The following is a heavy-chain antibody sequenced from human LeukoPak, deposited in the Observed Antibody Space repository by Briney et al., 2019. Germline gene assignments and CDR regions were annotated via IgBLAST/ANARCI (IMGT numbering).Heavy chain of an antibody. CDR1: GHTLAELS. V-gene: IGHV1-24*01. Sequence: ASVKVSCKVTGHTLAELSMHWMRQAPGKGLEWMGGFDPEKEETIYAQKFQGRITMAEDTSTDTAYMELSSLRSDDTAVYYCATDHDYYGKSNYYHDAFDIWGQGTVVTVSS. CDR2: FDPEKEET. CDR3: ATDHDYYGKSNYYHDAFDI. J-gene: IGHJ3*02. D-gene: IGHD3-10*01.